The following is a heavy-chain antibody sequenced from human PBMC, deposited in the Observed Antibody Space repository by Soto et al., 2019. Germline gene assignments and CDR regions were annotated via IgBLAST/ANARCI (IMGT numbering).Heavy chain of an antibody. V-gene: IGHV3-66*01. CDR3: AKGGYTFAYE. J-gene: IGHJ4*02. CDR2: INNGGST. D-gene: IGHD5-18*01. CDR1: GFTASVNL. Sequence: PGGSLRLSCAASGFTASVNLMNWVRQAPGKGLEWVSVINNGGSTDYADSVKGRFTISRDISRNTLHLQMDRLRAEDTAVYYCAKGGYTFAYEWGQGALVTVSS.